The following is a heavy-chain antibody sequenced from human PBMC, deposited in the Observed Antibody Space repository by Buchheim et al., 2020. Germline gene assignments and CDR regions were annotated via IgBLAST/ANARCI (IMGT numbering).Heavy chain of an antibody. CDR3: AKEAAWVDYDFWSGYYTGVGSPTVVY. V-gene: IGHV3-23*01. CDR2: ISGSGGST. CDR1: GFTFSSYA. Sequence: EVQLLESGGGLVQPGGSLRLSCAASGFTFSSYAMSWVRQAPGKGLEWVSAISGSGGSTYYADSVKGRFTISRDNSKNTLYLQMNSLRAEDTAVYYCAKEAAWVDYDFWSGYYTGVGSPTVVYWGQGTL. J-gene: IGHJ4*02. D-gene: IGHD3-3*01.